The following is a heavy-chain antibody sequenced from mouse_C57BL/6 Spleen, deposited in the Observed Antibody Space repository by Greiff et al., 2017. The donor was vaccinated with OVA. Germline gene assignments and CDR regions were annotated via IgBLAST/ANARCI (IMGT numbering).Heavy chain of an antibody. CDR1: GYTFTDYN. Sequence: DVQLQESGPELVKPGASVKIPCKASGYTFTDYNMDWVKQSPGKSLEWIGDINPNNGGTIYNQKFKGKATLTVDKSSSTAYMELRSLTSEDTAVYYCARGETVVAPYWYFDVWGTGTTVTVSS. CDR2: INPNNGGT. D-gene: IGHD1-1*01. CDR3: ARGETVVAPYWYFDV. J-gene: IGHJ1*03. V-gene: IGHV1-18*01.